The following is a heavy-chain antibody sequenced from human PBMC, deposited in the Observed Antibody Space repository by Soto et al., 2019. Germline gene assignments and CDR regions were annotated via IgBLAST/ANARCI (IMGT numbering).Heavy chain of an antibody. V-gene: IGHV3-33*01. CDR2: IWFDGSNK. D-gene: IGHD1-1*01. J-gene: IGHJ4*02. Sequence: SLRLSCAASGSIFTGYGMHWVRQAPGKGLEWVAVIWFDGSNKYYADSVKGRFTISRDNSKNMLHLQMNSLRVEDTAVYYCARDGIGGTPFRGYIDSWGQGTLVTVSS. CDR1: GSIFTGYG. CDR3: ARDGIGGTPFRGYIDS.